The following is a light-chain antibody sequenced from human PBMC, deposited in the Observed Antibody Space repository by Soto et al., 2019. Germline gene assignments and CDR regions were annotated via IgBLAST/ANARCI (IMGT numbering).Light chain of an antibody. J-gene: IGKJ1*01. CDR3: QQYGSSGT. V-gene: IGKV3-20*01. CDR2: GAS. CDR1: QSVSID. Sequence: EIVMTQSPATLSVSPGERATLSCRASQSVSIDLVWYQQTPGQAPRLLIYGASNRATGIPDRFSGSGSGTDFTLTISRLEPEDFAVYYCQQYGSSGTFGQGTKVDI.